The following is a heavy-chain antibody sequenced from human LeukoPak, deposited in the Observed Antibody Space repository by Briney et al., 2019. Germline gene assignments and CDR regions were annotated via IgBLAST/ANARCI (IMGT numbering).Heavy chain of an antibody. CDR1: GGSISSYY. V-gene: IGHV4-34*01. D-gene: IGHD2-21*02. CDR2: INHSGST. J-gene: IGHJ4*02. Sequence: PSETLSLTCTVSGGSISSYYWSWIRQPPGKGLEWIGEINHSGSTNYNPSLKSRVTISVDTSKNQFSLKLSSVTAADTAVYYCARGVLYCGGDCYSNSYPSDYWGQGTLVTVSS. CDR3: ARGVLYCGGDCYSNSYPSDY.